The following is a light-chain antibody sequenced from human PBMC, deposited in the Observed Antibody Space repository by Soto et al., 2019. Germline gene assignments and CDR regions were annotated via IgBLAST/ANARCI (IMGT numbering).Light chain of an antibody. CDR2: AAS. CDR1: QSISSY. J-gene: IGKJ3*01. V-gene: IGKV1-39*01. CDR3: QHSYSTPFT. Sequence: DIQMTQSPSSLSASVGDRVTITCRASQSISSYLNWYQQKPGKAPKLLIYAASSLQSGVPSRFSGSASLTDFTLTINSLQPEDFATYYCQHSYSTPFTFGPGTKVDIK.